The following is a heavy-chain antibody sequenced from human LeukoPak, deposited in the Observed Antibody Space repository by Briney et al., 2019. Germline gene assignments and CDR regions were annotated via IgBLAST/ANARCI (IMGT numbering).Heavy chain of an antibody. J-gene: IGHJ4*02. CDR2: IYYTGTT. V-gene: IGHV4-30-4*01. CDR1: GGSIISGDYY. CDR3: ARDIGGVTPPFY. Sequence: SETLSPTCNVSGGSIISGDYYWSWIRQSPGKGLEWIGYIYYTGTTYYNPSLKSRVNMSIDTSKNQFSLKLNSVTAADTAVYYCARDIGGVTPPFYWSRGTLVTVSS. D-gene: IGHD2-21*02.